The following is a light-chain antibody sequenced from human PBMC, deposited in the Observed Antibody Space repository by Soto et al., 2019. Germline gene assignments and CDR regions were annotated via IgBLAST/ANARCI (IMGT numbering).Light chain of an antibody. V-gene: IGKV3-20*01. CDR3: QHYDSSPPYT. J-gene: IGKJ2*01. CDR2: GAS. Sequence: EIVLTQSPGSLSLSPRERATLSCRASQSVSSSYLAWYQQKPGQAPRLLIYGASSRATGIPDRFSGSGSGTDFTLTISRLEPEDSAVYYCQHYDSSPPYTCGQGTKVDIK. CDR1: QSVSSSY.